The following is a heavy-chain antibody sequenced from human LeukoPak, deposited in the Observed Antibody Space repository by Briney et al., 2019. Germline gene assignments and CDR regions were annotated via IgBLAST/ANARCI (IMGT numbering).Heavy chain of an antibody. V-gene: IGHV4-59*12. CDR2: IDYSGST. CDR1: GGSISTYY. D-gene: IGHD4-23*01. J-gene: IGHJ4*02. CDR3: ARGFYGGTFDY. Sequence: SGTLSLTCTVSGGSISTYYWSWIRQPPGKGLEWTGYIDYSGSTNYNPSLKSRVTISVDTSKNQFSLKLSSVTAADTAVYYCARGFYGGTFDYRGQGTLVTVSS.